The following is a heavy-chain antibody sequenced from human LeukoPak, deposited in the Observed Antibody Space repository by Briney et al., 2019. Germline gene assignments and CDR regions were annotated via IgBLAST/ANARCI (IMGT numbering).Heavy chain of an antibody. CDR1: GGSISSSSYY. CDR3: ARNLMDYYGSGDTTQIDY. V-gene: IGHV4-39*01. Sequence: SETLSLTCTVSGGSISSSSYYWGWIRQPPGKGLEWIGRIYYSGSTYYNPSLKSRVTISVDTSKNQFSLKLSSVTAADTAVYYCARNLMDYYGSGDTTQIDYWGQGTLVTVSS. CDR2: IYYSGST. D-gene: IGHD3-10*01. J-gene: IGHJ4*02.